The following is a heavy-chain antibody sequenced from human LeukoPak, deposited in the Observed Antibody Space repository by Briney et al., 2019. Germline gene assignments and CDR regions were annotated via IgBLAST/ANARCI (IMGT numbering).Heavy chain of an antibody. CDR2: IKQDGSEK. Sequence: GGAPTLSSPAAELTIRRYWMSGARQAPGKGLEWVANIKQDGSEKYYVDSVKGRFTISRDNAKNSLYLQMNSLRAEDTAVYYCVGLGENYWGQGTLVTVSS. D-gene: IGHD3-10*01. V-gene: IGHV3-7*02. J-gene: IGHJ4*02. CDR1: ELTIRRYW. CDR3: VGLGENY.